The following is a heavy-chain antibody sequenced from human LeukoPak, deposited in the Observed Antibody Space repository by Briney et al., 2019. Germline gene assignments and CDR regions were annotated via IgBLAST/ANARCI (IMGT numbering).Heavy chain of an antibody. CDR3: ARDRAWNYFDY. CDR1: GFTFSRHG. Sequence: GGSLRLSCAPSGFTFSRHGMHWVRQAPGKGLEWVAIISNDGSRKYYAHSVEGRFTISRDNSKNTLYLQMDSLRAEDTAVYYCARDRAWNYFDYWGPGNPGHRLL. J-gene: IGHJ4*02. D-gene: IGHD3-3*01. CDR2: ISNDGSRK. V-gene: IGHV3-30*03.